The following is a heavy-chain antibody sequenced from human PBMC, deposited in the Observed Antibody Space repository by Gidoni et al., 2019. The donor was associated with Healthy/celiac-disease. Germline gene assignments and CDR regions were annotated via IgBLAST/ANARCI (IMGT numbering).Heavy chain of an antibody. CDR3: AKDLYCSSTSCYTFDY. Sequence: EVQLLESGGGLVQPGGSLRLSCAASGFTFSSYAMSWLRQAPGKGLEWVSAISGSGGSTYYADSVKGRFTISRDNSKNTLYLQMNSLRAEDTAVYYCAKDLYCSSTSCYTFDYWGQGTLVTVSS. D-gene: IGHD2-2*02. J-gene: IGHJ4*02. V-gene: IGHV3-23*01. CDR1: GFTFSSYA. CDR2: ISGSGGST.